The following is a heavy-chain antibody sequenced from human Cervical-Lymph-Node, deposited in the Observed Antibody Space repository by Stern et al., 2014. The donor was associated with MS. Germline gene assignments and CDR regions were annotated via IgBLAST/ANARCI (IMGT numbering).Heavy chain of an antibody. J-gene: IGHJ4*02. V-gene: IGHV4-39*01. CDR3: AKHACTGAACPFDL. CDR2: VYYSGAT. Sequence: VQLEESGPGLVKPSETLSLTCAVSGDSISSYTHYWAWIRQPPGKGLEWIGSVYYSGATYYTPSLRSRVPISVDTSKNHSSLGLNLVTAADTAVYYCAKHACTGAACPFDLWGQGTLVTVSS. CDR1: GDSISSYTHY. D-gene: IGHD2-8*02.